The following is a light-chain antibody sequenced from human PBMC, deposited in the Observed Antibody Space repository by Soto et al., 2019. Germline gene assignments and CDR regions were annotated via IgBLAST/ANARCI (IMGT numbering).Light chain of an antibody. CDR3: QQYYSTPWT. J-gene: IGKJ1*01. CDR1: QSVLYSSNNKNY. Sequence: DIVMTQSPDSLAVSLGERATINCKSSQSVLYSSNNKNYLAWYQQKPGQPPKLLIYWASTRESGVPDRFSGSGSGTDFTLTISSLQAEDVAVYYCQQYYSTPWTFVHGTKVEIK. CDR2: WAS. V-gene: IGKV4-1*01.